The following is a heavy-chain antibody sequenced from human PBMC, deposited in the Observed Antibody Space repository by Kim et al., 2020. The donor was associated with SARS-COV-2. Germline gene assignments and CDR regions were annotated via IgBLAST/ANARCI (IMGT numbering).Heavy chain of an antibody. V-gene: IGHV1-18*04. CDR2: ISAYNGNT. D-gene: IGHD1-7*01. J-gene: IGHJ6*02. CDR3: ARGPSYWNYVWGYYYGMDV. CDR1: GYTFTSYG. Sequence: ASVKVSCKASGYTFTSYGISWVRQAPGQGLEWMGWISAYNGNTNYAQKLQGRVTMTTDTSTSTAYMELRSLRSDDTAVYYCARGPSYWNYVWGYYYGMDVWGQGTTVTVSS.